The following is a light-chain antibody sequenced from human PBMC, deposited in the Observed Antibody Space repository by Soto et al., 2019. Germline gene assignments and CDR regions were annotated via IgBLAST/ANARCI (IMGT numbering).Light chain of an antibody. CDR2: AAS. CDR3: QQANSFPIS. Sequence: DIRMTQSPSSLSASVGDRVTITCRASQSIISYLNWYQQKPGKAPKLLIYAASSLQSGVPSRFSGSGSGTDFTLTISNLQPEDFATYYCQQANSFPISFGQGTRLEIK. V-gene: IGKV1-12*01. CDR1: QSIISY. J-gene: IGKJ5*01.